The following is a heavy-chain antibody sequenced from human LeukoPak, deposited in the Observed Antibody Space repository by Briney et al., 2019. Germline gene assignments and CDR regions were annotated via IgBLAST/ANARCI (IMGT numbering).Heavy chain of an antibody. CDR2: ISYDGNNK. CDR1: GFTFSSYG. V-gene: IGHV3-30*18. CDR3: AKGLNLLPDDY. Sequence: PGGSLRLSCAASGFTFSSYGMHWVRQAPGKGLEWVAVISYDGNNKYYADSVKGRFTISRDNYKNTLYLQMNSLRAEDTAVYYCAKGLNLLPDDYWGQGTLVTVSS. J-gene: IGHJ4*02. D-gene: IGHD2-15*01.